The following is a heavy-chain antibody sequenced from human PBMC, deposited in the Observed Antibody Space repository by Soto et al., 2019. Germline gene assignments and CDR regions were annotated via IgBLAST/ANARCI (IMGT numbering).Heavy chain of an antibody. V-gene: IGHV1-18*01. J-gene: IGHJ6*02. CDR1: GYTFTSYG. CDR3: ARERGPRYYGSGSYYYGMDV. Sequence: GASGKVSCKASGYTFTSYGISWVRQAPGQGLEWMGWISAYNGNTNYAQKLQGRVTMTTDTSTSTAYMELRSLRSDDTAVYYCARERGPRYYGSGSYYYGMDVWGQGTTVTVSS. CDR2: ISAYNGNT. D-gene: IGHD3-10*01.